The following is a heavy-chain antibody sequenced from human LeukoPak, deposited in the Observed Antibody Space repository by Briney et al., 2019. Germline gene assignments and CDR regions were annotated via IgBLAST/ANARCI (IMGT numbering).Heavy chain of an antibody. CDR2: ISAYNGNT. V-gene: IGHV1-18*01. D-gene: IGHD3-22*01. Sequence: GASVKVSCKASGYTFASYGISWVRQAPGQGLEWMGWISAYNGNTSYAQKLQGRVTMTTDTSTSTAYMELRSLRSDDTAVYYCARGVGHYYDSSAPLGAFDIWGQGTMVTVSS. CDR1: GYTFASYG. CDR3: ARGVGHYYDSSAPLGAFDI. J-gene: IGHJ3*02.